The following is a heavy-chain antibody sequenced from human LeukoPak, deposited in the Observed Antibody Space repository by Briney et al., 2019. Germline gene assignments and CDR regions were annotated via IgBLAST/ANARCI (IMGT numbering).Heavy chain of an antibody. CDR3: ARGNHYYYYYMDV. J-gene: IGHJ6*03. V-gene: IGHV3-7*01. Sequence: GGSLRLSCSASGFTFSIYWMSWVRQAPGKGLEWVANIKQDGSEKYYVDSVKGRFTISRDTAKNSLYLQMNSLRAEDMAVYFCARGNHYYYYYMDVWGKGTTVTVSS. CDR2: IKQDGSEK. CDR1: GFTFSIYW. D-gene: IGHD1-14*01.